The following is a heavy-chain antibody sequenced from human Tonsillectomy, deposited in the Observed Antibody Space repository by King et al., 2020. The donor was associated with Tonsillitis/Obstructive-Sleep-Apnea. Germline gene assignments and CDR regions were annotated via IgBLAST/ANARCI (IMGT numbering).Heavy chain of an antibody. Sequence: VQLQQWGAGLLKPSETLSLTFAVYGGSFSGYHWSWIRQPPGKGLEWIGEINHSGGSNYNTSLKSRVTISVDTSKNQFSLKLSSVTAADTAVYYCARVDIRGYYYMDVWGKGTTVTVSS. D-gene: IGHD3-3*02. CDR1: GGSFSGYH. CDR3: ARVDIRGYYYMDV. J-gene: IGHJ6*03. V-gene: IGHV4-34*01. CDR2: INHSGGS.